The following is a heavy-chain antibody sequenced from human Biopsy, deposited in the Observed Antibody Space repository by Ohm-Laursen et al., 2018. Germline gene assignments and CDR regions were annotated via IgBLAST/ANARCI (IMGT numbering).Heavy chain of an antibody. CDR2: IYPGGST. J-gene: IGHJ3*01. CDR1: GGDINNYY. D-gene: IGHD3-22*01. Sequence: SETLSLTCNVSGGDINNYYWSWIRQPAGQGLEWIGRIYPGGSTNYNPSLKSRVTMSVDTSKKQLSYRLRSVTAADTAVYYCTSVVLGPTNDAFDLWGQGTMVVVSS. CDR3: TSVVLGPTNDAFDL. V-gene: IGHV4-4*07.